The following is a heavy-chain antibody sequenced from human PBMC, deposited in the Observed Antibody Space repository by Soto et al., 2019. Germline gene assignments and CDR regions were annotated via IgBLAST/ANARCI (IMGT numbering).Heavy chain of an antibody. D-gene: IGHD6-19*01. Sequence: PSETLSLTCTVSGGSISSSSYYWGWIRQPPGKGLEWIGSIYYSGSTYYNPSLKSRVTISVDTSKNQFSLKLSSVTAADTAVYYCETCRGEAVAGIAWFDPWGQGTLVT. V-gene: IGHV4-39*01. CDR1: GGSISSSSYY. J-gene: IGHJ5*02. CDR3: ETCRGEAVAGIAWFDP. CDR2: IYYSGST.